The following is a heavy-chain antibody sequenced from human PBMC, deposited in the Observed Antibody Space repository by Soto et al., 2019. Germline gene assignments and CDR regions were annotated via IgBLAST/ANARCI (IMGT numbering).Heavy chain of an antibody. J-gene: IGHJ4*02. CDR2: IHPGDSDS. CDR1: GYIFNNNW. D-gene: IGHD3-22*01. CDR3: ARRDSSGFPDY. Sequence: GESLKISCKGSGYIFNNNWIGWVRQMPGKGLEWMGIIHPGDSDSRYSPSFQGQVTMSVDKSINTAHLQWSSLKASDTAMYYCARRDSSGFPDYWGQGTLVTVSS. V-gene: IGHV5-51*01.